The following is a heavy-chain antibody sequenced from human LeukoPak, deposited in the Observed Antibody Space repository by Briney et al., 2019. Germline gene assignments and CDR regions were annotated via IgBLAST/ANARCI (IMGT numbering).Heavy chain of an antibody. V-gene: IGHV4-30-2*01. CDR3: ARVSGYRSNWFDP. J-gene: IGHJ5*02. D-gene: IGHD3-16*02. Sequence: PSETLSLTCAVSGGSISSGGYSWSWIRQPPGKGLEWIGYIYHSGSTYYNPSFKSRVTISVDRSKNQFSLKLSSVTAADTAVYYCARVSGYRSNWFDPWGQGTLVTVSS. CDR2: IYHSGST. CDR1: GGSISSGGYS.